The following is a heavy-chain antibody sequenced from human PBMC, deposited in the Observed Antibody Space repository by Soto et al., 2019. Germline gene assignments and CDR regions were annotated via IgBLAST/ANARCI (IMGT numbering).Heavy chain of an antibody. CDR1: GFTFSSYA. V-gene: IGHV3-23*01. CDR2: ISGSGGST. J-gene: IGHJ6*02. Sequence: GGSLRLSCAASGFTFSSYAMSWVRQAPGKGLEWVSAISGSGGSTYYADSVKGRFTISRDNSKNTLYLQMNSLRAEDTAVYYCAKDQDSPDLYYYYGMDVWGQGTTVTVSS. CDR3: AKDQDSPDLYYYYGMDV. D-gene: IGHD5-18*01.